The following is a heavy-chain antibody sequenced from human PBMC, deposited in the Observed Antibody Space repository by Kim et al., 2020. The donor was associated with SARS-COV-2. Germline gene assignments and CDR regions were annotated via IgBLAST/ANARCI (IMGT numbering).Heavy chain of an antibody. V-gene: IGHV4-34*01. CDR2: INHSGST. J-gene: IGHJ3*02. D-gene: IGHD6-6*01. CDR1: GGSFSGYY. CDR3: ARVWSIAARSGGHAFDI. Sequence: SETLSLTCAVYGGSFSGYYWSWIRQPPGKGLEWIGEINHSGSTNYNPSLKSRVTISVDTSKNQFSLKLSSVTAADTAVYYCARVWSIAARSGGHAFDIWGQGTMVTVSS.